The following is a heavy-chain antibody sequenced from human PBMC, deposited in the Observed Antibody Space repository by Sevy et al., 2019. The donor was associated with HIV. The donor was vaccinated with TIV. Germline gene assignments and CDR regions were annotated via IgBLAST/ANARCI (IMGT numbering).Heavy chain of an antibody. J-gene: IGHJ6*02. Sequence: SETLSLTCTVSGGSTSTYYWNWIRQPPGKGLEWIGYISDSGFSNDNPSLRSRVTISIDTSKNQFSLRLTSVSAADTAVHYCARGGGRTDWGMDVWGPGTTVTVSS. CDR3: ARGGGRTDWGMDV. V-gene: IGHV4-59*01. CDR2: ISDSGFS. CDR1: GGSTSTYY. D-gene: IGHD1-1*01.